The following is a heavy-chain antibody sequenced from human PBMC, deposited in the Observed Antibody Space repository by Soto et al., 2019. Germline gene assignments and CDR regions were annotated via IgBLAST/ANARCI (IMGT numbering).Heavy chain of an antibody. D-gene: IGHD5-18*01. J-gene: IGHJ6*02. CDR1: GGTFSSYT. V-gene: IGHV1-69*02. Sequence: QVQLVQSGAEVKKPGSSVKVSCKASGGTFSSYTISWVRQAPGQGLEWMGRIIPILGIANYAQKFQGRVTITADKSTSTAYMELSSLRSEDTAVYYCASSVDTAMVTGYYGMDVWGQGTTVTVSS. CDR2: IIPILGIA. CDR3: ASSVDTAMVTGYYGMDV.